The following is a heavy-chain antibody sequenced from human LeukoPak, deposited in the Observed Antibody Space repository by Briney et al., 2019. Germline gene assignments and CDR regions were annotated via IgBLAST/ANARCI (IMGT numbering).Heavy chain of an antibody. Sequence: SETLSLTRAVYGGSFSGYYWSWIRQPPGKGLEGIGEINHSGSTNYNPSLKSRVTISVDTSKNQFSLKLSSVTAADTAVYYCARGGVRGYGDYVAYWGQGTLVTVSS. J-gene: IGHJ4*02. CDR3: ARGGVRGYGDYVAY. V-gene: IGHV4-34*01. CDR1: GGSFSGYY. CDR2: INHSGST. D-gene: IGHD3-10*01.